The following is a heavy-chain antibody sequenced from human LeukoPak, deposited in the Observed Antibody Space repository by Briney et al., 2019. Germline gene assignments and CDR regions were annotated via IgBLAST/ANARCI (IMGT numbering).Heavy chain of an antibody. Sequence: ASVKVSCKASGYTFTGYYMRWVRQAPGQGLEWMGRINPNSGGTNYAQKFQGRVTMTRDTSISTAYMELSRLRSDDTAVYYCARDWSVKPYYDILTGPSLDYWGQGTLVTVSS. CDR2: INPNSGGT. CDR3: ARDWSVKPYYDILTGPSLDY. CDR1: GYTFTGYY. D-gene: IGHD3-9*01. J-gene: IGHJ4*02. V-gene: IGHV1-2*06.